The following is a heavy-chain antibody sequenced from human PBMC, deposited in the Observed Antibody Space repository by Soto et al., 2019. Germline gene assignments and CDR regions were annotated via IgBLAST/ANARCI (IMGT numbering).Heavy chain of an antibody. CDR3: ARHPSVWAPYFDS. V-gene: IGHV4-39*01. CDR2: IYYSGST. J-gene: IGHJ4*02. Sequence: QLQLQESGPGLVKPSETLSLTCTVSGGSISSSSYYWGWIRQPPGKGLEWIGSIYYSGSTYYNPSLRSGVRKSGETSKNRFSLKLSSVTAADTAVYYCARHPSVWAPYFDSWGQGTQVTVSS. D-gene: IGHD1-20*01. CDR1: GGSISSSSYY.